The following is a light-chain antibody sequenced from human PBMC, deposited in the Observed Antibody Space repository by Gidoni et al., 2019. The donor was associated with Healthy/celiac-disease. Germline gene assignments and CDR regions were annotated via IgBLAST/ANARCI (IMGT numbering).Light chain of an antibody. J-gene: IGKJ2*01. CDR3: HHSYSTPPYT. Sequence: DIQRTQSPYSLSASVGDRVTITCRAIQIISSYFNWYQQKPGKAPKLLIYVAFSLHSGFPSRFIVSGSGTDFTLTISSLQPEDFATYYCHHSYSTPPYTFGQXTKLEIK. V-gene: IGKV1-39*01. CDR1: QIISSY. CDR2: VAF.